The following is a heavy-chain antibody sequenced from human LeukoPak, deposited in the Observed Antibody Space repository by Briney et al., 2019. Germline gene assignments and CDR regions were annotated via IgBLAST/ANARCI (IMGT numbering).Heavy chain of an antibody. J-gene: IGHJ6*02. CDR3: ARARTMVTGHYYYGMDV. Sequence: ASVKVSCKAPGYTFTSYYMHWVRQAPGQGLEWMGIINPSGGSTSYAQKFQGRVTMTRDTSTSTVYMELSSLRSEDTAVYYCARARTMVTGHYYYGMDVWGQGTTVTVSS. CDR1: GYTFTSYY. CDR2: INPSGGST. V-gene: IGHV1-46*01. D-gene: IGHD5-18*01.